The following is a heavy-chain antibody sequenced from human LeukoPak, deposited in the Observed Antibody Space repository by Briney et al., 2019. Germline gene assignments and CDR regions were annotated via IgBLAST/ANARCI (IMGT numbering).Heavy chain of an antibody. CDR1: GFTFSNAC. V-gene: IGHV3-15*01. J-gene: IGHJ5*02. CDR3: VPPWFDP. Sequence: NSGGSLRLSCAASGFTFSNACMSWVRQAPGKGLEWIGRIKSKIDGGATDYAAPVKGRFTISRADSKTTVYLQMHSLKTEDTAVYYRVPPWFDPWGQGTLVTVSS. CDR2: IKSKIDGGAT.